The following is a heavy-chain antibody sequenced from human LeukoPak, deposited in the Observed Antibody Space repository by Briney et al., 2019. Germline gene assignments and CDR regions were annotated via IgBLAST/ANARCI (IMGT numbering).Heavy chain of an antibody. D-gene: IGHD6-19*01. Sequence: PGGSLRLSCAASGFTFSSYGMHWVRQAPGKGLEWVAVISYDGSNKYYADSVKGRFTISRDNSKNTLYLQMNRLRAEDTAVYYCVRGGEQWLESFDYWGQGTLVAVSS. CDR2: ISYDGSNK. CDR3: VRGGEQWLESFDY. J-gene: IGHJ4*02. CDR1: GFTFSSYG. V-gene: IGHV3-30*03.